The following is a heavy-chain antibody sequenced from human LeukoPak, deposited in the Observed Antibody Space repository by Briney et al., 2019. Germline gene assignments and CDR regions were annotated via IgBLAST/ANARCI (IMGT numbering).Heavy chain of an antibody. V-gene: IGHV3-43*01. CDR3: AKEPAMVITLSFYYYYVDV. J-gene: IGHJ6*03. CDR2: ISWDGGST. D-gene: IGHD5-18*01. Sequence: PGGSLRLSCAASGFTFDDYTMHWVRQAPGKGLEWVSLISWDGGSTYYADSVKGRFTISRDNSKNSLYLQMNSLRTEDTALYYCAKEPAMVITLSFYYYYVDVWGKGTTVTVSS. CDR1: GFTFDDYT.